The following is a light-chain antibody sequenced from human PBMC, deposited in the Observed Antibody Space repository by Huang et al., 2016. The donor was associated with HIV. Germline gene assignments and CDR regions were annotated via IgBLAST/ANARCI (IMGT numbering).Light chain of an antibody. V-gene: IGKV3-11*01. Sequence: EIVLTQSPATLSLSPGERATLSCRASQNVTDSLAWYRQKPGQAPSLLLYRAANRATGTPARFSGSGSGTDFTLTISSLEPEDFAIYYCQERIQWPRLTFGGGTKVEIK. CDR3: QERIQWPRLT. J-gene: IGKJ4*01. CDR1: QNVTDS. CDR2: RAA.